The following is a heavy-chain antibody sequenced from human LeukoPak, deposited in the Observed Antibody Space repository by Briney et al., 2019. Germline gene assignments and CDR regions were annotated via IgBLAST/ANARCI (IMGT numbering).Heavy chain of an antibody. D-gene: IGHD2/OR15-2a*01. CDR3: ARHGLAVTFAFDI. CDR1: GGSIGSHY. J-gene: IGHJ3*02. V-gene: IGHV4-59*11. Sequence: SETLSLTCTVSGGSIGSHYWSWIRQLPGKGLEWIGYIYFTGSTDYNPSFKSRVTMSVDTSENQFSLKLSSVIAADTAVYYCARHGLAVTFAFDIWGQGTVVTVSS. CDR2: IYFTGST.